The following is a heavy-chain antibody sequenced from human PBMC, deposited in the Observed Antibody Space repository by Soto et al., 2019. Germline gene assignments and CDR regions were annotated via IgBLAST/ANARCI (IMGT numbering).Heavy chain of an antibody. V-gene: IGHV3-7*01. Sequence: EVQLVESGGGLVQPGGSLRLSCAASGFTFSSYWMSWVRQAPGKGLEWVDNIKQDGSEKYYVDSVKGRFTIAIDNAKNSLYLQMNNLRAEDTAGYYGARDIMYGDYGVVAFDIWGQGTIVTVSS. CDR1: GFTFSSYW. CDR3: ARDIMYGDYGVVAFDI. J-gene: IGHJ3*02. CDR2: IKQDGSEK. D-gene: IGHD4-17*01.